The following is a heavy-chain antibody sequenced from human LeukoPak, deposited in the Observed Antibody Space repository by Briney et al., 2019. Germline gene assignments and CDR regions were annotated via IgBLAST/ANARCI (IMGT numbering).Heavy chain of an antibody. J-gene: IGHJ4*02. D-gene: IGHD5-12*01. CDR1: GDSISSSSYY. Sequence: PSETLSLTCTVSGDSISSSSYYWGWIRQPPGKGLEWIGSIYYSGSTYYNPSLKSRVTISVDTSKNQFSLKLSSVTAADTAVYYCASGYSGYDSTAFDYWGQGTLVTVSS. CDR3: ASGYSGYDSTAFDY. V-gene: IGHV4-39*01. CDR2: IYYSGST.